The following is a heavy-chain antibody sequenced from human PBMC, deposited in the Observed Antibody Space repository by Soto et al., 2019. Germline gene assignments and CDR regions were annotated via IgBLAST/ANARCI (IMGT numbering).Heavy chain of an antibody. J-gene: IGHJ6*02. Sequence: QVQLVQSWAEVKKPGSSVKVSCKASGGTFSNYAISWVRQAPGQGLEWMGGITPIFGTTTYAQRLQGRVTITADESSTTAHMELSSLRSEDTAVYYCARVITVTPVGYYGMDVWGQGTTVTVSS. CDR1: GGTFSNYA. CDR3: ARVITVTPVGYYGMDV. D-gene: IGHD4-4*01. V-gene: IGHV1-69*01. CDR2: ITPIFGTT.